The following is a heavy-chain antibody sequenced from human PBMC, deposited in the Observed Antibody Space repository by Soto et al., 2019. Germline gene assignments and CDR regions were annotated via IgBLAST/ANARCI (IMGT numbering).Heavy chain of an antibody. D-gene: IGHD3-9*01. J-gene: IGHJ4*02. V-gene: IGHV4-39*01. CDR3: ARLEGLATISYYFDF. Sequence: QLQLQESGPGLVKPSETLSLTCSVSDDSINSDKYYWGWIRQPPGKGLEWIGSIYYRGNAYYNPSLQTRVTIPLDKAKSQVSLKLNSVTAADSAVYFCARLEGLATISYYFDFWGPGALVTVSS. CDR2: IYYRGNA. CDR1: DDSINSDKYY.